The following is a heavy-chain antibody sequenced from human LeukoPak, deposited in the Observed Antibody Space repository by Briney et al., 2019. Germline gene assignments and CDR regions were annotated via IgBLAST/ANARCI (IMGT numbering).Heavy chain of an antibody. CDR3: ARRPRNDILTGTPFDY. D-gene: IGHD3-9*01. J-gene: IGHJ4*02. CDR2: INHSGST. Sequence: SETLSLTCAVYGGSFSGYYWSWIRQPPGKGLEWIGEINHSGSTNYNPSLKSRVTISVDTSKNQFSLKLRSVTAADTAVYYCARRPRNDILTGTPFDYWGQGILVTVSS. V-gene: IGHV4-34*01. CDR1: GGSFSGYY.